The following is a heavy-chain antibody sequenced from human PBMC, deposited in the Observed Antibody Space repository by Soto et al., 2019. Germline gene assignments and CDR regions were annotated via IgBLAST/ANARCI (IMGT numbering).Heavy chain of an antibody. CDR3: ARAWEPSVAFEI. V-gene: IGHV4-59*01. D-gene: IGHD1-26*01. CDR1: GGSISSYY. Sequence: SETLSLTCTVSGGSISSYYWSWIRQPPGKGLEWIGYIYYSGSTNYNPSLKSRVTISVDTSKNQFSLKLSSVTAADTAVYYCARAWEPSVAFEIWGQGTMVTVSS. J-gene: IGHJ3*02. CDR2: IYYSGST.